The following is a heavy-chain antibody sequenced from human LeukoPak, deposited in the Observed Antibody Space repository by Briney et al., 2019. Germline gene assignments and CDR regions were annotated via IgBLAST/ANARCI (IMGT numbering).Heavy chain of an antibody. CDR1: GGSISSTTYY. Sequence: SETLSLTCTVSGGSISSTTYYWGWIRQPPGKGLEWIGAVYYGGSTYYNPSLESRISISVDTSKNQFSLTLSSVTAADTAVYYCASFFETGPNWFDPWGQGTLVTVSS. V-gene: IGHV4-39*07. D-gene: IGHD3-9*01. CDR2: VYYGGST. J-gene: IGHJ5*02. CDR3: ASFFETGPNWFDP.